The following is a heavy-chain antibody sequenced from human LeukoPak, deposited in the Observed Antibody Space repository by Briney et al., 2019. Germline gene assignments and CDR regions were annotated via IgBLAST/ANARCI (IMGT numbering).Heavy chain of an antibody. D-gene: IGHD6-19*01. Sequence: SETLSLTCTVSGGSISSGSYYWSWIRQPAGKGLEWIGRIYTSGSTNYNPSLKCRVTISVDTSKNQFSLKLSSVTAADTAVYYCAGGVAGEDYWGQGTLVTVSS. CDR2: IYTSGST. V-gene: IGHV4-61*02. J-gene: IGHJ4*02. CDR3: AGGVAGEDY. CDR1: GGSISSGSYY.